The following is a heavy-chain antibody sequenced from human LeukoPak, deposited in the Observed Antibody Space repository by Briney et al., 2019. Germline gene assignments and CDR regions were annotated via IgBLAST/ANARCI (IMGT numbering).Heavy chain of an antibody. CDR3: ARGQYQMEY. CDR1: GFTFSTYA. CDR2: ISGSGGST. Sequence: GGSLRLSCAASGFTFSTYAVNWVRQTPGKGLEWVSTISGSGGSTYYADSVKGRFTISRDNSKNTLYVQMNSLRVEDTAVYYCARGQYQMEYWGQGTLVTVSS. V-gene: IGHV3-23*01. D-gene: IGHD5-24*01. J-gene: IGHJ4*02.